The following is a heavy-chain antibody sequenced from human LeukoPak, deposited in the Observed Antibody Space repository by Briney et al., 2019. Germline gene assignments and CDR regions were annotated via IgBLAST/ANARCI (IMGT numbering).Heavy chain of an antibody. CDR3: GRINEADSD. CDR1: GFTFSRYW. V-gene: IGHV3-74*03. Sequence: GGSLRLSCAVSGFTFSRYWMHWVRQAPGKGLVWVSRISSDGTATQYADSVRGRFIISRDNARSMLYLQMNSLRAEDTAVYYCGRINEADSDWGQGALVTVSS. D-gene: IGHD1-1*01. J-gene: IGHJ4*02. CDR2: ISSDGTAT.